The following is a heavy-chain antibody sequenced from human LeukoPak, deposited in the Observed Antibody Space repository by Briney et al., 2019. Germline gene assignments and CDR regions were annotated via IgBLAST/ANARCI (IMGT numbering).Heavy chain of an antibody. CDR2: ISNSGRTI. V-gene: IGHV3-11*04. J-gene: IGHJ4*02. CDR1: GFTFSDYY. Sequence: GGSLRLSCAAAGFTFSDYYMNWVRQAPGKGLEWVSYISNSGRTISYADSVKGRFTISRDNSKNTLYLQMNSLRAEDTAVYYCASGPGTIDYWGQGTLVTVSS. CDR3: ASGPGTIDY.